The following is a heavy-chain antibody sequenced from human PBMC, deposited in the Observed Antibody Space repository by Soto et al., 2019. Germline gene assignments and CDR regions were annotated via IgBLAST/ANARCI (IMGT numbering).Heavy chain of an antibody. J-gene: IGHJ5*02. CDR1: GFTLSNTG. CDR3: AKDWGSSGWLNWFDP. V-gene: IGHV3-30*18. Sequence: QVQLVESGGGVVQPGRSLRLSCVASGFTLSNTGMHWVRQAPGKGLEWVAMISHDGSNTYYGDSVKGRFTISRDNSWNTLYLQMDILRPEDTSVYYCAKDWGSSGWLNWFDPWGQGTLVTVSS. D-gene: IGHD6-19*01. CDR2: ISHDGSNT.